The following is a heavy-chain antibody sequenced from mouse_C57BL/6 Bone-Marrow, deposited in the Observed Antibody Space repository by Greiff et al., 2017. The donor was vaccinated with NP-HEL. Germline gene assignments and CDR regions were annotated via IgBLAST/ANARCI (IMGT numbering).Heavy chain of an antibody. CDR1: GFTFSSYA. CDR2: ISAGGSYT. V-gene: IGHV5-4*01. CDR3: ARDRGLRQAMDY. J-gene: IGHJ4*01. D-gene: IGHD2-4*01. Sequence: EVKLVESGGGLVKPGGSLKLSCAASGFTFSSYAMSWVRQTPEQRLEWVATISAGGSYTYYPDNVKGRVTNTRDNAKSNLYLQLSHLKSEDTAMSDCARDRGLRQAMDYWGQGTSVTVSS.